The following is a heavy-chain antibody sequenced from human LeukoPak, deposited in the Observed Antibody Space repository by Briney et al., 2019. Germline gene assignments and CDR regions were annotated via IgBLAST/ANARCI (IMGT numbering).Heavy chain of an antibody. D-gene: IGHD3-16*01. CDR2: LYYSGST. CDR3: AGRGSLNWFDP. J-gene: IGHJ5*02. CDR1: GGSIGSSSYY. Sequence: SETLSLTCTVSGGSIGSSSYYWGWIRQPPGKGLGGYGRLYYSGSTYYNPSPKSRVTISVDTSKNQCSLKLSSVTAADTAVYYCAGRGSLNWFDPWGQGTLVTVSS. V-gene: IGHV4-39*01.